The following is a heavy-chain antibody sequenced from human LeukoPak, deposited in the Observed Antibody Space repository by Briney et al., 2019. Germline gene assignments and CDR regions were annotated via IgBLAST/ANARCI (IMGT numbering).Heavy chain of an antibody. Sequence: PGGSLRLSCAASGFTFGAYGMSWVRQPPGKGLEWVSGISWNGGTTGYADSVKGRFTISRDDAKNSLSLQMNSLRAEDTAVYYCARSGIKMVRGVIIKSPYHMDVWGKGTTVTVSS. V-gene: IGHV3-20*04. D-gene: IGHD3-10*01. CDR2: ISWNGGTT. CDR1: GFTFGAYG. J-gene: IGHJ6*03. CDR3: ARSGIKMVRGVIIKSPYHMDV.